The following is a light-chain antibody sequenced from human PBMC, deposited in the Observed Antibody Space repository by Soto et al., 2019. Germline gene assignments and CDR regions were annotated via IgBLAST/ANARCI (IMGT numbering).Light chain of an antibody. Sequence: QAVVTQEPSLTVSPGGTVTLTCGSSTGAVTSGHYPSWLQQKPGQAPRTLIYDTSNKHSWTPARFSGSLLGGKAALTLSGAQPEDEAEYYCLLSYPGSCVFGTGTKLTVL. CDR3: LLSYPGSCV. CDR1: TGAVTSGHY. V-gene: IGLV7-46*01. CDR2: DTS. J-gene: IGLJ1*01.